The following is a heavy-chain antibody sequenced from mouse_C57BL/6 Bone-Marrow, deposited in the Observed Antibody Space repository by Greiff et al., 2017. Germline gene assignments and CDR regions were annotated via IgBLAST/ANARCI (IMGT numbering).Heavy chain of an antibody. Sequence: VQLQQPGAELVRPGSSVKLSCKASGYTFTSYWMDWVKQRPGQGLEWIGNIYPSDSETHYNQKFKDKATLPVDKSSSTAYMQLSSLTSEDSAVYYCAHYGSSYGYFDYWGQGTTLTVSS. J-gene: IGHJ2*01. CDR2: IYPSDSET. CDR1: GYTFTSYW. V-gene: IGHV1-61*01. CDR3: AHYGSSYGYFDY. D-gene: IGHD1-1*01.